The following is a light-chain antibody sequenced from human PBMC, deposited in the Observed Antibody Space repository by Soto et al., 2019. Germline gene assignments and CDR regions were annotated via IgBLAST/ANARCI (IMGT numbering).Light chain of an antibody. V-gene: IGLV2-8*01. Sequence: QSALTQPPSASGSPGQSVTISCTGTSSDVGGYNYVSWYQQHPGKAPKLMIYEVSKRPSGVPDRFSGSKSSNTASLTVSGLQAEDEADYYCNSYAGSNNWVFGGGTKVTVL. CDR3: NSYAGSNNWV. CDR2: EVS. CDR1: SSDVGGYNY. J-gene: IGLJ3*02.